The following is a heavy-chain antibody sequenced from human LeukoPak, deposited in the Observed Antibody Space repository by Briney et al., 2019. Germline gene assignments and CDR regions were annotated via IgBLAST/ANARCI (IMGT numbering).Heavy chain of an antibody. CDR2: ISDDGSDK. D-gene: IGHD1-20*01. CDR1: GFTFSTYA. V-gene: IGHV3-30-3*01. Sequence: RLSCAASGFTFSTYAMHWVRQXPGKGLEWVAVISDDGSDKFHADSVKARFTISRDNSESTVYLQMSSLRAEDTAVYYCARDRFSEITYVEHWGQGSLVTVSS. CDR3: ARDRFSEITYVEH. J-gene: IGHJ4*02.